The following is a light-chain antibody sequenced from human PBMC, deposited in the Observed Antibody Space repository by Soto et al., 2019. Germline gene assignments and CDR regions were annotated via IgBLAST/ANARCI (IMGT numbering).Light chain of an antibody. V-gene: IGKV1-39*01. CDR3: QQSYSTPRT. J-gene: IGKJ1*01. Sequence: EIQMTQFPSSLSASVGDRFTITCLASQSISSYLNWYQQKPGKAPKLLIYAASSLQSGVPSRFSGSGSGTDFTLTISSLQPEDFATYYCQQSYSTPRTVGQGTKVDIK. CDR2: AAS. CDR1: QSISSY.